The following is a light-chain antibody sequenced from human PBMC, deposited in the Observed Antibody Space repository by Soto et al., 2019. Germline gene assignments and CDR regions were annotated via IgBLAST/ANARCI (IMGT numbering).Light chain of an antibody. CDR1: QDISDY. V-gene: IGKV1-27*01. Sequence: DSEKTHAPSFLYTSVGDRVAITCRASQDISDYLAWYQQKPGQVPKVLISAASTLQSGVPSRFRGSASGTDFTLTITGLQPDDFATYYCQNYNGPPWSFGQGTKVDIK. J-gene: IGKJ1*01. CDR2: AAS. CDR3: QNYNGPPWS.